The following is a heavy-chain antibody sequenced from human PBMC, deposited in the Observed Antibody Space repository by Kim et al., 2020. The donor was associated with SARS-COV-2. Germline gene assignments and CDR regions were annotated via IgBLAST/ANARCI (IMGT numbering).Heavy chain of an antibody. Sequence: GGSLRLSCAASGFTFSSYEMNWVRQAPGKGLEWVSYISSSGSTIYYADSVKGRFTISRDNAKNSLYLQMNSLRAEDTAVYYCARDYPGIAVAGTIRYFDLWGRGTLVTVSS. V-gene: IGHV3-48*03. CDR1: GFTFSSYE. CDR2: ISSSGSTI. J-gene: IGHJ2*01. CDR3: ARDYPGIAVAGTIRYFDL. D-gene: IGHD6-19*01.